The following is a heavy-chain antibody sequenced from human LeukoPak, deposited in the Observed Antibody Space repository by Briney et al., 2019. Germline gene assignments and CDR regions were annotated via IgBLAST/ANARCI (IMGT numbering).Heavy chain of an antibody. J-gene: IGHJ4*02. D-gene: IGHD3-3*01. Sequence: GGSLRLSCAASGFTFSSYGMHWVRQAPGKGLEWVAVIWYDGSNKYYADSVKGRFTISRDNSKNTLYLQMNSLRAEDTAVYYCARDYYDFWSGYYEVIYWGQGTLVTVSS. CDR1: GFTFSSYG. V-gene: IGHV3-33*01. CDR3: ARDYYDFWSGYYEVIY. CDR2: IWYDGSNK.